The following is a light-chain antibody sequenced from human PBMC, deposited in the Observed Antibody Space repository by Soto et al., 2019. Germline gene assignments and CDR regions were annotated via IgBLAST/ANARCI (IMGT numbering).Light chain of an antibody. Sequence: IVLTQSPPTLSLSPGERATLSCRASQTVSIYLGWYQHKPGQAPRLLIYDVSSRATGIPARFSGSGSGTDFSLTISGLEPEDFAVYYCQQRSNWPPEITFGQGTRLEIK. CDR2: DVS. V-gene: IGKV3-11*01. J-gene: IGKJ5*01. CDR1: QTVSIY. CDR3: QQRSNWPPEIT.